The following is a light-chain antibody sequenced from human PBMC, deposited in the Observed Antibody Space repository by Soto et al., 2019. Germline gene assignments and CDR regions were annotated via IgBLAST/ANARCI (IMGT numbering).Light chain of an antibody. Sequence: DIQMTQSPSTLSASVGDRVTITCRASQSISSWLAWYQKKPGKAPKLLIFDGSTLGSGVPSRFSGSGSGTEFTLTISSLQPDDFATYFCQQFNFYPWTFGQGTKVDIK. V-gene: IGKV1-5*01. CDR1: QSISSW. CDR3: QQFNFYPWT. J-gene: IGKJ1*01. CDR2: DGS.